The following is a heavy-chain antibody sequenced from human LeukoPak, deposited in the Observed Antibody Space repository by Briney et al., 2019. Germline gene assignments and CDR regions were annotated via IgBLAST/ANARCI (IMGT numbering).Heavy chain of an antibody. CDR3: ARETGYYYDSSGFLKTPYYFDY. D-gene: IGHD3-22*01. J-gene: IGHJ4*02. V-gene: IGHV4-59*01. CDR2: IYYSGST. CDR1: GGSISSYY. Sequence: PSETLSPTCTVSGGSISSYYWSWIRQPPGKGLEWIGYIYYSGSTNYNPSLKSRVTISVDTSKNQFSLKLSSVTAADTAVYYCARETGYYYDSSGFLKTPYYFDYWGQGTLVTVSS.